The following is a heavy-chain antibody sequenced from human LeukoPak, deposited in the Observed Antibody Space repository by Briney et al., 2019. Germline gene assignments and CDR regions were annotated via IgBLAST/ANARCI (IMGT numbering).Heavy chain of an antibody. CDR3: ASEYCSGGNCYFDY. J-gene: IGHJ4*02. Sequence: PGGSLKISCKGSEYSFATYWIGWVRQMPGQGLEWMGIIFPGDSDTRYSPSFQGQVTISADKSISTAYLQWSSLKASDTAIYYCASEYCSGGNCYFDYWGQGTLVTVSS. CDR2: IFPGDSDT. D-gene: IGHD2-15*01. V-gene: IGHV5-51*01. CDR1: EYSFATYW.